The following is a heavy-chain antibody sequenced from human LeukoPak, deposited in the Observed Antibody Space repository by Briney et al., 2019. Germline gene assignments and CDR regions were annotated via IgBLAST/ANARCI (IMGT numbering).Heavy chain of an antibody. CDR2: IYTSGST. J-gene: IGHJ5*02. D-gene: IGHD2-2*01. Sequence: KPSETLSLTCTVSGGSISSYYWSWIRQPAGKGLEWIGRIYTSGSTNYNPSLKSRVTISVDTSKNQFSLKLSSVTAADTAVYYCARQNIYCSRTSCYEVDWFDPWGQGTLVTVSS. V-gene: IGHV4-4*07. CDR1: GGSISSYY. CDR3: ARQNIYCSRTSCYEVDWFDP.